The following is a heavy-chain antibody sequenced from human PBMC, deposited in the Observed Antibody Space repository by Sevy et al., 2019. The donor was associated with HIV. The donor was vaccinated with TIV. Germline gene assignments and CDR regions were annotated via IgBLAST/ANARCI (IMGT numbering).Heavy chain of an antibody. CDR2: IYYSGST. J-gene: IGHJ5*02. D-gene: IGHD3-3*01. Sequence: SETLSLTCTVSGGSISSSSYYWGWIRQPPGNGLEWIGSIYYSGSTYYNPSLKSRVTISVDTSKNQFSLKLSSVTAAETAVYYCARHHAGDYDFWSGYQTINWFDPWGQGTLVTVSS. V-gene: IGHV4-39*01. CDR3: ARHHAGDYDFWSGYQTINWFDP. CDR1: GGSISSSSYY.